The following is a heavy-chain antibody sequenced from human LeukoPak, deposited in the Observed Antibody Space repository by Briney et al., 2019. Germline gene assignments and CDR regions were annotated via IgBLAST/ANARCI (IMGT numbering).Heavy chain of an antibody. V-gene: IGHV1-69*05. CDR3: ARDWPYSSSSSDY. J-gene: IGHJ4*02. CDR2: IIPIFGTA. CDR1: GGTFSSYA. D-gene: IGHD6-6*01. Sequence: ASVKVSCKASGGTFSSYAISWVRQAPGQGLEWMGRIIPIFGTANYAQKFQGRVTITTDESTSTAYMELSSLRSEDTAIYYCARDWPYSSSSSDYWGQGTLVTVSS.